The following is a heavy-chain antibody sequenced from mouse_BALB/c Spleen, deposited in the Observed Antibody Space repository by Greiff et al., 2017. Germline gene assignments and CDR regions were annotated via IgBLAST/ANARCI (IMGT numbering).Heavy chain of an antibody. CDR2: ISYSGST. J-gene: IGHJ1*01. CDR1: GYSITSDYA. CDR3: ATSEGTGWDFDV. Sequence: DVKLQESGPGLVKPSQSLSLTCTVTGYSITSDYAWNWIRQFPGNKLEWMGYISYSGSTSYNPSLKSRISITRDTSKNQFFLQLNSVTTEDTATYYCATSEGTGWDFDVWGAGTTVTVSS. D-gene: IGHD3-3*01. V-gene: IGHV3-2*02.